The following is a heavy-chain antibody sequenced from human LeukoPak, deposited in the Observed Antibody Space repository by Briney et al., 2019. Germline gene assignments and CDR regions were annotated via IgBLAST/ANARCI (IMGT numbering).Heavy chain of an antibody. Sequence: GGSLRLSCAASGFTFDDHTMYWVRQAPGKGLEWVSLISWDGGSTNYADSVKGRFTISRDNSKNSLYLQMNGLRSEDTALYHCAKSGYFDSSSYYPPLYYWGQGTLVTVSS. D-gene: IGHD3-22*01. CDR3: AKSGYFDSSSYYPPLYY. CDR2: ISWDGGST. V-gene: IGHV3-43*01. CDR1: GFTFDDHT. J-gene: IGHJ4*02.